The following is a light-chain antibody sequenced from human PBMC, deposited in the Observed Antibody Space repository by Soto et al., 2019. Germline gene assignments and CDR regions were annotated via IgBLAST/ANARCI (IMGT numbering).Light chain of an antibody. J-gene: IGLJ2*01. V-gene: IGLV2-14*03. CDR2: DVS. Sequence: QSVLTQPASVSGSPGQSITISCTGTSSDVGRYDYVSWYQQHPGKAPKLLISDVSNRPSGVSNRFSGSKSGNTASLTVSGLLAEDEADYHFSSYSANSTLIFGGGTKLTVL. CDR3: SSYSANSTLI. CDR1: SSDVGRYDY.